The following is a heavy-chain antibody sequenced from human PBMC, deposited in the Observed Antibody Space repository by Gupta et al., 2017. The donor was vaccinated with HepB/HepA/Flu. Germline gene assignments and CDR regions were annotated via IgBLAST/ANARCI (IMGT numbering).Heavy chain of an antibody. CDR3: AKGGYGGNSGRYYFDY. V-gene: IGHV3-9*01. J-gene: IGHJ4*02. CDR1: GFTFDDYA. Sequence: EVQLVESGGGLVQPGRSLRLSCAASGFTFDDYAMHWVRQVPGKGLGWVSGISWNSGSIGYADSVKGRFTISRDNAKNSLYLQMNSLRAEDTALYYCAKGGYGGNSGRYYFDYWGQGTLVTVSS. CDR2: ISWNSGSI. D-gene: IGHD4-23*01.